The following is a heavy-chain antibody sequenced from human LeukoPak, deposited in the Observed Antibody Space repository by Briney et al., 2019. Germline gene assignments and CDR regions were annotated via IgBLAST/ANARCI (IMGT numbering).Heavy chain of an antibody. J-gene: IGHJ4*02. Sequence: SETLSLTCAVSGGSISSSNWWSWVRQPPGKGLEWIGEINHSGSTNYNPSLKSRVTISVDTSKNQFSLKLSSVTAADTAVYYCARDSLGAGTVGATSGYWGQGTLVTVSS. V-gene: IGHV4-4*02. CDR2: INHSGST. CDR3: ARDSLGAGTVGATSGY. D-gene: IGHD1-26*01. CDR1: GGSISSSNW.